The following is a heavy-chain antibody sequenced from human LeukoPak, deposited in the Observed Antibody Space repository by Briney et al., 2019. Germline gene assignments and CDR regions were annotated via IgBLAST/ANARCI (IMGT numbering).Heavy chain of an antibody. CDR1: GFTFDDYA. CDR2: ISWNSGSI. CDR3: TARCSSTSCYYYYGMDV. V-gene: IGHV3-9*01. J-gene: IGHJ6*02. D-gene: IGHD2-2*01. Sequence: GGSLRLSCAASGFTFDDYAMHWVRQAPGKGLEWVSGISWNSGSIGYADSVKGRFTISRDNAKNSLYLRMNSLRAEDTALYYCTARCSSTSCYYYYGMDVWGQGTTVAVSS.